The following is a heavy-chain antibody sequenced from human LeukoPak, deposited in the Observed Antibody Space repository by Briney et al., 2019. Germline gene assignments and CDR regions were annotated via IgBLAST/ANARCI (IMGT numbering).Heavy chain of an antibody. CDR1: GYTFTGYY. CDR2: INPNSGGT. D-gene: IGHD6-19*01. J-gene: IGHJ4*02. CDR3: ARVLGEYSSGWYSGYFDY. V-gene: IGHV1-2*02. Sequence: ASVKVSCKASGYTFTGYYMHWVRQAPGQGLEWMGWINPNSGGTNYAQKFQGRVTMTRDTSISTAYMELRSLRSDDTAVYYCARVLGEYSSGWYSGYFDYWGQGTLVTVSS.